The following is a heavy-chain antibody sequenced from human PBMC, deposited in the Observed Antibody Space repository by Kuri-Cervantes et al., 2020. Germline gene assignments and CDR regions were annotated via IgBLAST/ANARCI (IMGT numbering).Heavy chain of an antibody. D-gene: IGHD3-22*01. J-gene: IGHJ4*02. CDR1: GFTFSSYS. CDR2: ISSSSSYI. CDR3: ARDRDYYDSSFLDY. Sequence: GGSLRLSCAASGFTFSSYSMNWVRQAPGKGLEWVSSISSSSSYIYYADSVKGRFTISRDNAKNSLYLQMNSLRAEDTAVYYCARDRDYYDSSFLDYWGQGTLVTVSS. V-gene: IGHV3-21*01.